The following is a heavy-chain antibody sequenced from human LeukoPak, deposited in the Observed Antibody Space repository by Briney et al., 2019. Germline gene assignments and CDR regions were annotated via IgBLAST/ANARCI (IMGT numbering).Heavy chain of an antibody. CDR2: IYSGGST. V-gene: IGHV3-66*01. D-gene: IGHD3-3*01. CDR3: ARDIASTSITIFGVVIIPHYGMDV. Sequence: GGSLRLSCAASGFTFSDYYMSWVRQAPGKGLEWVSVIYSGGSTYCADSVKGGFTISRDNSKNTLYLQMNSLRAEDTAVYYCARDIASTSITIFGVVIIPHYGMDVWGQGTTVTVSS. J-gene: IGHJ6*02. CDR1: GFTFSDYY.